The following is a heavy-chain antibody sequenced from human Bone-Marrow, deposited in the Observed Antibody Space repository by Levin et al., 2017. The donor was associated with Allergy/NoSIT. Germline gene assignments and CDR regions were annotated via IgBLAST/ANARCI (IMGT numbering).Heavy chain of an antibody. V-gene: IGHV2-5*02. CDR1: GFSLSTSGMG. CDR2: IYWDDDK. D-gene: IGHD3-3*01. J-gene: IGHJ3*01. Sequence: ASGPTLVKPTQTLTLTCTFSGFSLSTSGMGVGWIRQPPGKALDWLALIYWDDDKRYSPSLRTRLTITKDTSKNQVVLTMTNMGPVDTATYFCAPFWSGYFSLIHEAFDLWGQGTMVTVSS. CDR3: APFWSGYFSLIHEAFDL.